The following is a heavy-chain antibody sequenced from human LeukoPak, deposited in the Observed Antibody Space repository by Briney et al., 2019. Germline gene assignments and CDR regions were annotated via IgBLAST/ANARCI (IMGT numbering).Heavy chain of an antibody. D-gene: IGHD6-6*01. Sequence: NPGGSLRLSCAASGFTFSSYSINWVRQAPGKGLEWVSSISSSSRYINYADSVKGRFTISRDNAKNSLYLQMNSLRAEDTAVYYCARDKYSSSSGGFDYWGQGTLVTVSS. CDR3: ARDKYSSSSGGFDY. V-gene: IGHV3-21*01. J-gene: IGHJ4*02. CDR2: ISSSSRYI. CDR1: GFTFSSYS.